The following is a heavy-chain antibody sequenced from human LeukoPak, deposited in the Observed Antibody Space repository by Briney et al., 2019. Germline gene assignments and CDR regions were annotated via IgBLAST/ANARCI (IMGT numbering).Heavy chain of an antibody. D-gene: IGHD3-22*01. V-gene: IGHV3-73*01. Sequence: PGGSLRLSCATSGFTFSGSAMHWVRQASGKGLEWVGRIRSKANSYATAYAASVKGRFTISRDDSKNTAYLQMNSLKTEDTAVYYCTRGIVVVHEDYFDYWGQGTLVTVSS. J-gene: IGHJ4*02. CDR3: TRGIVVVHEDYFDY. CDR1: GFTFSGSA. CDR2: IRSKANSYAT.